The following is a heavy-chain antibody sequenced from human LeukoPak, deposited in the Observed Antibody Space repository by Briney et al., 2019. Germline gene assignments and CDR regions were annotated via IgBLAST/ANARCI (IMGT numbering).Heavy chain of an antibody. CDR1: GGSISSSSYY. J-gene: IGHJ5*02. CDR3: ARQIAVAGNPTSNWFDP. D-gene: IGHD6-19*01. CDR2: IYYSGST. Sequence: PSETLSLTCTVSGGSISSSSYYWGWIRQPPGKGLEWIGSIYYSGSTYYNPSLKSRVTISVDTSKNQFSLKLSSVTAADTAVYYCARQIAVAGNPTSNWFDPWGQGTLVTVSS. V-gene: IGHV4-39*01.